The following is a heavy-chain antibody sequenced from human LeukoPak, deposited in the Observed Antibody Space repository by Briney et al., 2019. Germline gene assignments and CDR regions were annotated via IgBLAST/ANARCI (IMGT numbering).Heavy chain of an antibody. CDR2: INHSGST. D-gene: IGHD2-15*01. Sequence: SETLSLTCAVYGGSFSGYYWSWIRQPPGKGLEWIGEINHSGSTNYNPSLKSRVTISVDTSKNQFSLKLSSVTAADTAVYYCARDRCSGGSCHSDYWGQGTLVTVSS. CDR1: GGSFSGYY. CDR3: ARDRCSGGSCHSDY. J-gene: IGHJ4*02. V-gene: IGHV4-34*01.